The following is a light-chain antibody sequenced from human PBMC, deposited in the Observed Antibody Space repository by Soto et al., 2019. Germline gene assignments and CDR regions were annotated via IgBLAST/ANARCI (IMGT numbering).Light chain of an antibody. Sequence: QSALTQPASVSGSPGQSITISCIGTNSDVGGYDFVSWYQQHPGKAPKLLIYEVSNRPSGVSNRFSGSKSGNTASLTISGLQAEDEADYYCSSFTVTITLLFGGVTKLTVL. CDR1: NSDVGGYDF. V-gene: IGLV2-14*01. CDR3: SSFTVTITLL. CDR2: EVS. J-gene: IGLJ2*01.